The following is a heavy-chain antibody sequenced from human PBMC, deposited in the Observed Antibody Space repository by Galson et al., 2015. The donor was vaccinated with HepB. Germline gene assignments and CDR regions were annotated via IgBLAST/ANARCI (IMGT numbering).Heavy chain of an antibody. Sequence: SVKVSCKASGYTFTGYYMHWVRQAPGQGLEWMGRINPNSGGTNYAQKFQGRVTMTRDTSISTAYMELSRLRSDDTAVYYCARGMAPGPYYYMDVWGKGTTVTVSS. CDR2: INPNSGGT. CDR1: GYTFTGYY. V-gene: IGHV1-2*06. CDR3: ARGMAPGPYYYMDV. D-gene: IGHD5-24*01. J-gene: IGHJ6*03.